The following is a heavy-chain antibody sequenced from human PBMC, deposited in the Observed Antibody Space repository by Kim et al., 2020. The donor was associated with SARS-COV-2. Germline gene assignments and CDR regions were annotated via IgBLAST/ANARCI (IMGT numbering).Heavy chain of an antibody. CDR2: IYTSGST. Sequence: SETLSLTCTVSGGSINNYYWSWVRQPAGKGLEWIGRIYTSGSTDYDPSFKSRVTMSVDMSKNQFSLKLTSVTAADSAVYYCARGPQCFFDLDSWGQGTLVTVSS. CDR3: ARGPQCFFDLDS. D-gene: IGHD6-19*01. J-gene: IGHJ4*02. V-gene: IGHV4-4*07. CDR1: GGSINNYY.